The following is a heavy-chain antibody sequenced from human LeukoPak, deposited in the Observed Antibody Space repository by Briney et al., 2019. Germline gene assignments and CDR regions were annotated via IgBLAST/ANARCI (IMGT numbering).Heavy chain of an antibody. Sequence: SETLSLTCTVSGGSISSGGYYWSWIRQHPGKGLEWIGYIYYSGSTDYNPSLKSRVTISVDTSKNQFSLKLSSVTAADTAVYYCARAGDSSGFDYWGQGTLVTVSS. J-gene: IGHJ4*02. CDR2: IYYSGST. CDR1: GGSISSGGYY. CDR3: ARAGDSSGFDY. V-gene: IGHV4-61*08. D-gene: IGHD3-22*01.